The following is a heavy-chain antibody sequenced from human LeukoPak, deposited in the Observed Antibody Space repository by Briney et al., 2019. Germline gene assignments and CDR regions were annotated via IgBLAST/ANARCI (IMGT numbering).Heavy chain of an antibody. CDR3: AKALSAPRIYTYYYDSSGYRQGFDP. CDR1: GFTFSSYG. CDR2: IRYDGSNK. Sequence: PGGSLRLSCAASGFTFSSYGMHWVRQAPGKGLEWVAFIRYDGSNKYYADSVKGRFTISRDNSKNTLYLQMNSLRAEDTAVYYCAKALSAPRIYTYYYDSSGYRQGFDPWGQGTLVTVSS. V-gene: IGHV3-30*02. D-gene: IGHD3-22*01. J-gene: IGHJ5*02.